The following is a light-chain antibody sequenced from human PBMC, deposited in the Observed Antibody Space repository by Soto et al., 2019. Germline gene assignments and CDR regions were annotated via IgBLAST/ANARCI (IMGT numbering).Light chain of an antibody. Sequence: QSVLTQPASVSGSPGQSITISCTGSSSDVGGYNYVSWYQQHPGKAPKLMIYYVSNRPSGVADRFSGSKSGNTASLTISGRQAEEEADYYCSSYISSSTYVVFGGGTKLTVL. J-gene: IGLJ2*01. V-gene: IGLV2-14*03. CDR1: SSDVGGYNY. CDR3: SSYISSSTYVV. CDR2: YVS.